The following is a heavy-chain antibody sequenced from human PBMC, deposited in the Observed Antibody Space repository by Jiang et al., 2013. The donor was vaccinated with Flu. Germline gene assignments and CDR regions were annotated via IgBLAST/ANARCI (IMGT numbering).Heavy chain of an antibody. CDR3: ARRIYSGSYFVPPFQH. J-gene: IGHJ1*01. Sequence: LLKPSETLSLTCAVYGGSFSGYYWSWIRQPPGKGLEWIGEINHSGSTNYNPSLKSRVTISVDTSKNQFSLKLSSVTAADTAVYYCARRIYSGSYFVPPFQHWGQGTLVTVSS. CDR1: GGSFSGYY. V-gene: IGHV4-34*01. D-gene: IGHD1-26*01. CDR2: INHSGST.